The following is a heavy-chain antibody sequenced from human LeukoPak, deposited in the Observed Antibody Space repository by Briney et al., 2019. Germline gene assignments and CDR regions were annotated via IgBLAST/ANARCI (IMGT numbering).Heavy chain of an antibody. J-gene: IGHJ3*02. CDR1: GGTFSSYA. D-gene: IGHD5-18*01. Sequence: GASVKVSCKASGGTFSSYAISWVRQAPGQGLEWMGRIIPILGIANYAQKFQGRVTITADKSTSTAYMELSSLRSEDTAVYYCARDAGIQLWLGDAFDIWGQGTMVTVSS. CDR2: IIPILGIA. CDR3: ARDAGIQLWLGDAFDI. V-gene: IGHV1-69*04.